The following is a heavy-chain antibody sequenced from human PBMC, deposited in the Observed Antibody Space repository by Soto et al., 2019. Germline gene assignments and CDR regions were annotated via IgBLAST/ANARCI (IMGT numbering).Heavy chain of an antibody. J-gene: IGHJ4*01. D-gene: IGHD3-10*01. CDR1: GDSISSGGYY. CDR3: AFIRGVIAPFDY. V-gene: IGHV4-31*03. CDR2: IHYSGST. Sequence: SETLSLTCTVSGDSISSGGYYWSWIRQYPGEALEWLGNIHYSGSTHYSLSLKSRVTISVDTSKNQFSLKLRSVTAADTAVYYCAFIRGVIAPFDYWGHGTLVTVSS.